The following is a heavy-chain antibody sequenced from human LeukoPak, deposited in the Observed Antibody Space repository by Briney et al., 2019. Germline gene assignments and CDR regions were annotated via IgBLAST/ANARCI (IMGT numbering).Heavy chain of an antibody. CDR1: GGTFSSYA. Sequence: SVKVSCKASGGTFSSYAISWVRQAPGQGLEWMGRIITIFGTANYAQKFQGRVTITTDESTSTAYMELSSLRSEDTAVYYCARGDRSGYYPDYWGQGTLVTVSS. J-gene: IGHJ4*02. V-gene: IGHV1-69*05. CDR2: IITIFGTA. CDR3: ARGDRSGYYPDY. D-gene: IGHD3-22*01.